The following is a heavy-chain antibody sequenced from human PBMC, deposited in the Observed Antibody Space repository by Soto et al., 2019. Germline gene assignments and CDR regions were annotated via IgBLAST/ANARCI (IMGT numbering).Heavy chain of an antibody. CDR2: VSFDGTNK. CDR1: GFSFSNFA. CDR3: ARDRRPQVTVNFDY. D-gene: IGHD4-4*01. Sequence: QVHLVESGGGVVQPGKSLRLSCAASGFSFSNFAMHWVRQAPGKGLEWVAVVSFDGTNKYYADSVKGRFTISRDNYKNTLYLQMSSLRTEDTAGYYCARDRRPQVTVNFDYWGQGTPVTVSS. J-gene: IGHJ4*02. V-gene: IGHV3-30-3*01.